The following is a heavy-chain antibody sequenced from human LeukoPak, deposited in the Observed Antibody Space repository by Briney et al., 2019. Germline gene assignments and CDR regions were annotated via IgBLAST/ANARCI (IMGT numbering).Heavy chain of an antibody. J-gene: IGHJ5*02. D-gene: IGHD3-10*01. CDR1: GGSFSGYY. V-gene: IGHV4-34*01. CDR3: ASDTPRGWFDP. CDR2: INHSGST. Sequence: SETLSLTCAVYGGSFSGYYWSWIRQPPGKGLEWIGEINHSGSTNYNPSLKSRVTISVDTSKNQFSLKLSSVTAADTAVYYCASDTPRGWFDPWGQGTLVTVSS.